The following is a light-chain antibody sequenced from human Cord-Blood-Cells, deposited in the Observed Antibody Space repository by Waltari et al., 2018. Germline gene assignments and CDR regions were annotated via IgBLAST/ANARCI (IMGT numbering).Light chain of an antibody. J-gene: IGLJ3*02. Sequence: QSALTQPASVSGSPGQSITVSCTGTSSDVGGYNYVSWYQQHPGKAPKLMIYDVSNRPTVVSNRFSGSKSGNTASLTISGLQDEDEADYYCSSYTSSSTLWVFGGGTKLTVL. CDR1: SSDVGGYNY. V-gene: IGLV2-14*03. CDR2: DVS. CDR3: SSYTSSSTLWV.